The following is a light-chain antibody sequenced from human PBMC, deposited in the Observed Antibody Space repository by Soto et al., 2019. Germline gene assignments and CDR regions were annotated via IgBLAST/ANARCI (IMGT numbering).Light chain of an antibody. Sequence: IQMTQSPSAVSASVGDTVTVTCRASQGITTFLAWFRQRPGKAPERLIYGASSLQSGVPSRFSGRGSGTEFTLTISSLQPEDFATYYCQQANSFPTFGQGTRLEIK. J-gene: IGKJ5*01. CDR2: GAS. CDR1: QGITTF. CDR3: QQANSFPT. V-gene: IGKV1-12*01.